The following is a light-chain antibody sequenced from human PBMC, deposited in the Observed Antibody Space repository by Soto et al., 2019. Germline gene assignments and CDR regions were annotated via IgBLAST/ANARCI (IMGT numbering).Light chain of an antibody. CDR2: GAS. CDR1: QSVSSY. V-gene: IGKV3-20*01. CDR3: QQYGSLPRT. Sequence: EIVLTQSPGPLPLSPGERSTLSFRASQSVSSYLAWYHQKPGQAPRLLIDGASSRATGIPDRFRGSGSGTDFTLTISRLEPEDFAVYYCQQYGSLPRTFGQGTKVDIK. J-gene: IGKJ1*01.